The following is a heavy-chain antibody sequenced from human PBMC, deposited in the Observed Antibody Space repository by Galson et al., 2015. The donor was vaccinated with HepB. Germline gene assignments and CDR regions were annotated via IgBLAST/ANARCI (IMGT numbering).Heavy chain of an antibody. Sequence: SLRLSCAASGFTFSSYAMHWVRQAPGKGLEWVAVISYDGSNKYYADSVKGRFTISRDNSKNTLYLQMNSLRAEDTAVYYCARGEYCSSTSCQIAYWGQGTLVTVSS. V-gene: IGHV3-30*04. J-gene: IGHJ4*02. CDR1: GFTFSSYA. CDR3: ARGEYCSSTSCQIAY. CDR2: ISYDGSNK. D-gene: IGHD2-2*01.